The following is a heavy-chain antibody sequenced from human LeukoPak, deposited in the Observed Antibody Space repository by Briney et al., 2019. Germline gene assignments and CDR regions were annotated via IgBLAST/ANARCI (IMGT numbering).Heavy chain of an antibody. D-gene: IGHD2-2*02. CDR1: GFTFSSYA. V-gene: IGHV3-30-3*01. CDR3: ARDETYTDYHYFDY. J-gene: IGHJ4*02. CDR2: ISYDGSNK. Sequence: GGSLRLSCAASGFTFSSYAMHWVRQAPGKGLEWVAVISYDGSNKYYADSVKGRFTISRDNSKNTLYLQMNSLRAEDTAVYYCARDETYTDYHYFDYWGQGTLVTVSS.